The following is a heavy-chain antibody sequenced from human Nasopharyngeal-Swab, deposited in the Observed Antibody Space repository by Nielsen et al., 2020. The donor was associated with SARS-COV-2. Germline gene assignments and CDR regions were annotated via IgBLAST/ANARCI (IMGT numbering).Heavy chain of an antibody. V-gene: IGHV3-7*01. CDR3: ARDSGSSSSFDEYYYYGMDV. CDR2: IKQDGSEK. CDR1: GFTFSSYW. D-gene: IGHD6-13*01. Sequence: GESLKISCAASGFTFSSYWMSWVRQAPGKGLEWVANIKQDGSEKYYVDSVKGRFTISRDNAKNSLYLQMNSLRAEDTAVYYCARDSGSSSSFDEYYYYGMDVWGQGTTVTVSS. J-gene: IGHJ6*02.